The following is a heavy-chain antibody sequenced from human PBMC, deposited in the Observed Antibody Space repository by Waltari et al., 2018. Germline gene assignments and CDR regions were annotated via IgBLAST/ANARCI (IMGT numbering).Heavy chain of an antibody. CDR2: IFYSGTT. CDR1: GASISSGSYF. D-gene: IGHD1-26*01. J-gene: IGHJ5*02. CDR3: ARPNGALSPEGFDP. Sequence: QLQLQESGPGLVKPSETLSLTCSVSGASISSGSYFWGWIRQPPGKGLEWIGSIFYSGTTYYNPSLKSRGTMSVDTSKNQFSLRLSSVTAADTAVYFCARPNGALSPEGFDPWGQGTLVTVSS. V-gene: IGHV4-39*01.